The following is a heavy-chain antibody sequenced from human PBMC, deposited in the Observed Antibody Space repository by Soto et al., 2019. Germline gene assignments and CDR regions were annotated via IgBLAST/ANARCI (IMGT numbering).Heavy chain of an antibody. CDR2: IIPIFGTA. J-gene: IGHJ6*02. CDR1: GGTFSSYA. CDR3: ARKHYDFWSGPSYYYYGMDV. Sequence: SVKVSCKASGGTFSSYAISWVRQAPGQGLEWMGGIIPIFGTANYAQKFQGRVTITADESTSTAYMELSSLRSEDTAVYYCARKHYDFWSGPSYYYYGMDVWGQGTTVTVSS. V-gene: IGHV1-69*13. D-gene: IGHD3-3*01.